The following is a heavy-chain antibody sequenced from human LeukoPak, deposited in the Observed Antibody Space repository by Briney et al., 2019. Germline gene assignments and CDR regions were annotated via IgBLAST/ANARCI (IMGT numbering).Heavy chain of an antibody. D-gene: IGHD6-19*01. CDR2: IYHSGST. V-gene: IGHV4-4*02. Sequence: SGTLSLTCAVSGGSISSSNWWSWVRQPPGKGXXXIGEIYHSGSTNYNPSLKSRVTISVDKSKNQFSLKLSSVTAADTAVYYCARFLGAVAGTGFGSFDPWGQGTLVTVSS. CDR3: ARFLGAVAGTGFGSFDP. J-gene: IGHJ5*02. CDR1: GGSISSSNW.